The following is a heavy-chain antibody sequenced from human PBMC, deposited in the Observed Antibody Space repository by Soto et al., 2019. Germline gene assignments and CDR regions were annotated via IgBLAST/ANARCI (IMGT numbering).Heavy chain of an antibody. V-gene: IGHV3-30-3*01. Sequence: PGGSLRLSCAASGFTFSSYAMHWVRQAPGKGLEWVAVISYDGSNKYYADSVKGRFTISRDNSKNTLYLQMNSLRAEDTAVYYCAKDITLMVHYYGMDVWGQGTTVTVSS. CDR1: GFTFSSYA. J-gene: IGHJ6*02. D-gene: IGHD3-22*01. CDR2: ISYDGSNK. CDR3: AKDITLMVHYYGMDV.